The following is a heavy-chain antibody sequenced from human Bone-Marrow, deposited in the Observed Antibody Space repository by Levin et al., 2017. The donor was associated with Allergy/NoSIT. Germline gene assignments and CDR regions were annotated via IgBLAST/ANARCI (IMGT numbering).Heavy chain of an antibody. CDR2: IAPGDGST. D-gene: IGHD1-26*01. CDR3: ATDGRLAGTYDY. CDR1: GYTFTAYY. V-gene: IGHV1-46*01. Sequence: ASVKVSCKTSGYTFTAYYLHWLRQAPGRGPEWIGAIAPGDGSTGYGQKFQGRVTMTSDTSTSTAYMELRSLKSDDTAVYYCATDGRLAGTYDYWGQGTLVTVSS. J-gene: IGHJ4*02.